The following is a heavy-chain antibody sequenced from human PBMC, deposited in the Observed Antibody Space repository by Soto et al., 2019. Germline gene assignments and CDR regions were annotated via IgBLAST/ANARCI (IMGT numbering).Heavy chain of an antibody. CDR3: AGDTPRSPGGDV. CDR1: GFTLSSYS. Sequence: EVQLVESGGGLVQPGGSLRLSCEASGFTLSSYSMNWARQAPGQGLEWVSYISSSSSTIYYADSVKGRFTISRDNAKNSLYLQMNSLRDEDTAVYYCAGDTPRSPGGDVWGQGTTVTVSS. CDR2: ISSSSSTI. V-gene: IGHV3-48*02. J-gene: IGHJ6*02.